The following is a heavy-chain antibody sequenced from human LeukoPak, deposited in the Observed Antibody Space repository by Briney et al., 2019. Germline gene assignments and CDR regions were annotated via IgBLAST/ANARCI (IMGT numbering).Heavy chain of an antibody. Sequence: SETLSLTCAVSGYSITSGYYWGWIRPPPGKGLEWIGSIYHSGSTYYNPSLKSRVTISVDTSKNQFSLKLSSVTAADTAVYYCARGLYPNFAPMDVWGKGTTVTVSS. CDR1: GYSITSGYY. V-gene: IGHV4-38-2*01. CDR2: IYHSGST. CDR3: ARGLYPNFAPMDV. D-gene: IGHD4/OR15-4a*01. J-gene: IGHJ6*03.